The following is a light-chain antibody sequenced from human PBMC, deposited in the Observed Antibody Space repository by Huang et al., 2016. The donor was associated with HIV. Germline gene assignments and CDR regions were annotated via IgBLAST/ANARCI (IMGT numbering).Light chain of an antibody. CDR1: QGIRND. CDR2: ATS. J-gene: IGKJ1*01. CDR3: LQDYNFPWT. Sequence: AIQMTQSPSSLSASVGDRVTITCRASQGIRNDLGWYQQRPGKAHKLLIYATSSLQSGVPSRFSGSGSGTDFTLTISSLRPEDFATYYCLQDYNFPWTFGRGTRVEIK. V-gene: IGKV1-6*01.